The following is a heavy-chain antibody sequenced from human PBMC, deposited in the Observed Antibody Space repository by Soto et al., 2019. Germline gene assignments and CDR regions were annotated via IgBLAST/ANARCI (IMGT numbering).Heavy chain of an antibody. Sequence: QVQLVQSGAEVKKPGASVKVSCKTSGYTFTGYGINWVRQAPGHGLEWMGWISVFNGNTKYGQNIQDRVIMTTDTSTSTAYIELRSLRSYDTAVYFGGRDGSSGIIDSWGQGTMLIVSS. V-gene: IGHV1-18*01. J-gene: IGHJ3*01. CDR3: GRDGSSGIIDS. CDR1: GYTFTGYG. CDR2: ISVFNGNT. D-gene: IGHD6-19*01.